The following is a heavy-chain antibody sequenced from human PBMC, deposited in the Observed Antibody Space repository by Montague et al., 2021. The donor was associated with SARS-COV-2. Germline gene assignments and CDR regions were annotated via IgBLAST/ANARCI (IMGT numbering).Heavy chain of an antibody. V-gene: IGHV4-59*11. CDR1: GASINGHH. CDR2: MNSSGST. D-gene: IGHD3-16*01. CDR3: ARDLGDRDGGFDY. Sequence: SETLSLTCTVSGASINGHHWSWIRQPPGKGLEWIGYMNSSGSTNYKPSLKGRVTISVDTSKKQVSLKMISVTAADTAVYYCARDLGDRDGGFDYWGQGTLVTVFS. J-gene: IGHJ4*02.